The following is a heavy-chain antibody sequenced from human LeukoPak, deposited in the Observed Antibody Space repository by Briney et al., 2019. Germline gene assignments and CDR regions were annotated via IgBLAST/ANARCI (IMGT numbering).Heavy chain of an antibody. CDR1: GFTFSYYW. D-gene: IGHD6-6*01. CDR2: INSDGSST. Sequence: GGSLRLSCAASGFTFSYYWMHWVRQAPGKGLVWVSRINSDGSSTSYADSVKGRFTMSRDNAKNTVYLQMNSLRAEDTAVYYCARESFAARWDWGQGTLVTVSS. V-gene: IGHV3-74*01. J-gene: IGHJ4*02. CDR3: ARESFAARWD.